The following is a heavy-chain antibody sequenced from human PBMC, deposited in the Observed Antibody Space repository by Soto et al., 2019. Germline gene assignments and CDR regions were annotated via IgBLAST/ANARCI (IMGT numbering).Heavy chain of an antibody. J-gene: IGHJ4*02. Sequence: GGSLRLSCAASGFTFSSYAMHWVRQAPGKGLEWVAVISYDGSNKYYADSVKGRFTVSRENAKNTLYLEMNSLRAEDTAVYFCARDRDTYGHGFFDYWGQGALVTVSS. D-gene: IGHD5-18*01. CDR2: ISYDGSNK. CDR3: ARDRDTYGHGFFDY. V-gene: IGHV3-30-3*01. CDR1: GFTFSSYA.